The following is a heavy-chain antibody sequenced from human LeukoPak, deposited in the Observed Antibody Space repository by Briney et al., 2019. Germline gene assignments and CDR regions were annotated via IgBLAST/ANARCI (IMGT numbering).Heavy chain of an antibody. CDR1: GDSVSDNSAT. D-gene: IGHD3-10*01. CDR2: TYYRSKWYN. Sequence: SQTLSLTCAISGDSVSDNSATWNWIRQSPSRGLEWLGRTYYRSKWYNDYAASVKSRITFNADTSRNQFSLHLNSVTPEDTAVYYCARASLLWFGEFPHNDYWGQGTLVTVSS. V-gene: IGHV6-1*01. CDR3: ARASLLWFGEFPHNDY. J-gene: IGHJ4*02.